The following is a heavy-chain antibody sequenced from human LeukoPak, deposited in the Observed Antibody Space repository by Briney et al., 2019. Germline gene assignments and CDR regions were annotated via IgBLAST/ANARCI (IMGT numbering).Heavy chain of an antibody. J-gene: IGHJ4*02. CDR3: AKDFSRIAAADPFDY. CDR2: ISGSGGST. V-gene: IGHV3-23*01. D-gene: IGHD6-13*01. Sequence: GGSLRLSCAASGFTFSSYAMSRVRQAPGKGLEWVSAISGSGGSTYYADSVKGRFTISRDNSKNTLYLQMNSLRAEDTAVYYCAKDFSRIAAADPFDYWGQGTLVTVSS. CDR1: GFTFSSYA.